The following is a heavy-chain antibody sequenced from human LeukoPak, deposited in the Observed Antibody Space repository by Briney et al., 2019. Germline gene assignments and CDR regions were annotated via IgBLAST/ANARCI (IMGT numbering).Heavy chain of an antibody. CDR1: GSSISSYY. Sequence: PSETLSLTCTVSGSSISSYYWSWIRQPPGKGLEWIGYIYYSGSTNYNPSLKSRVTISVDTSKNQFSLKLSSVTAADTAVYYCARGWVRGAYWGQGTLVTVSS. J-gene: IGHJ4*02. D-gene: IGHD3-10*01. V-gene: IGHV4-59*12. CDR3: ARGWVRGAY. CDR2: IYYSGST.